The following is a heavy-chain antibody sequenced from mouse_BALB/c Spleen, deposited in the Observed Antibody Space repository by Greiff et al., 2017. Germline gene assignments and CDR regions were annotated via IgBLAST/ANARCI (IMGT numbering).Heavy chain of an antibody. J-gene: IGHJ3*01. Sequence: QVQLKESGPGLVQPSQSLSITCTVSGFSLTSYGVHWVRQSPGKGLEWLGVIWSGGSTDYNAAFISRLSISKDNSKSQVFFKMNSLQADDTAIYYCASDYYGSSPLAYWGQGTLVTVSA. CDR3: ASDYYGSSPLAY. D-gene: IGHD1-1*01. CDR1: GFSLTSYG. V-gene: IGHV2-4-1*01. CDR2: IWSGGST.